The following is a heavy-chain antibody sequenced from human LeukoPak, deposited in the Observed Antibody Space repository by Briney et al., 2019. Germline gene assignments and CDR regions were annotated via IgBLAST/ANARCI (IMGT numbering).Heavy chain of an antibody. CDR3: ARAVVVVPAAIYYDSSGYLFDY. CDR2: INPNSGGT. CDR1: GYTFTGYY. V-gene: IGHV1-2*02. Sequence: GASVKVSCEASGYTFTGYYMHWVRQAPGQGLEWMGWINPNSGGTNYAQKFQGRVTMTRDTSISTAYMELSRLRSDDTAVYYCARAVVVVPAAIYYDSSGYLFDYWGQGTLVTVSS. D-gene: IGHD2-2*02. J-gene: IGHJ4*02.